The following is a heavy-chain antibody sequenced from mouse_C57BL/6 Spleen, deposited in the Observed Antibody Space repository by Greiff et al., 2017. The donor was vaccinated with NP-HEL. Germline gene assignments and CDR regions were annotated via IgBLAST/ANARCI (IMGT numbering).Heavy chain of an antibody. CDR2: INPGSGGT. V-gene: IGHV1-54*01. J-gene: IGHJ4*01. CDR3: ARLDLFYYAMDY. CDR1: GYAFTNYL. Sequence: LQESGAELVRPGTSVKVSCKASGYAFTNYLIEWVKQRPGQGLEWIGVINPGSGGTNYNEKFKGKATLTADKSSSTAYMQLSSLTSEDSAVYFCARLDLFYYAMDYWGQGTSVTVSS.